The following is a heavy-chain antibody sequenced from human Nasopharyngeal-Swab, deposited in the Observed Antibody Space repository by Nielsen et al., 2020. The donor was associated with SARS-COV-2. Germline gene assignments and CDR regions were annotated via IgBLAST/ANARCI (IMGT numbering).Heavy chain of an antibody. V-gene: IGHV3-7*01. J-gene: IGHJ6*02. Sequence: GGSLRLSCAASGFTFSSYWMSWVRQAPGKGLEWVANIKQDGSEKYYVDSVKGRFTISRDNAKNSLYLQMNSLRGEDTAVYFCARDKGLRDYIWGSYRSSYYYYYGMDVWGQGTTVTVSS. D-gene: IGHD3-16*02. CDR2: IKQDGSEK. CDR3: ARDKGLRDYIWGSYRSSYYYYYGMDV. CDR1: GFTFSSYW.